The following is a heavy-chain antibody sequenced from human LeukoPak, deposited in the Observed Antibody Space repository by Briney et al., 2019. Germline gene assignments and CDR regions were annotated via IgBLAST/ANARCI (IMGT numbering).Heavy chain of an antibody. Sequence: TLSLTCTVSGGSISSYYWSWIRQPPGKALEWLALIYWDDDKRYSPSLKSRLTITKDTSKNQVVLTMTNMDPVDTATYYCAHLNLDSAAAATSAFDYWGQGTLVTVSS. CDR3: AHLNLDSAAAATSAFDY. D-gene: IGHD6-13*01. CDR1: GGSISSYYWS. J-gene: IGHJ4*02. CDR2: IYWDDDK. V-gene: IGHV2-5*02.